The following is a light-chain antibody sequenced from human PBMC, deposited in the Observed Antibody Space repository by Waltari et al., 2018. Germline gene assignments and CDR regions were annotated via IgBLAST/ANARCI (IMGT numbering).Light chain of an antibody. Sequence: QSLLTQAPSASGTPGQRVTVTCSGSMRNVGGGGWDWSQPVPGEAPKLLIYATDARPAGVPDRFSGSKSGTSASLAIRGLRSEDEGDYYCASWDSGLKAYVFGTGTKVTAL. J-gene: IGLJ1*01. CDR1: MRNVGGGG. CDR3: ASWDSGLKAYV. V-gene: IGLV1-44*01. CDR2: ATD.